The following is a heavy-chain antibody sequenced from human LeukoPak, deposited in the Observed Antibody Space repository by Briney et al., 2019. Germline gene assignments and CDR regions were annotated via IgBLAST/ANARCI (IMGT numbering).Heavy chain of an antibody. CDR3: ATSKVTGYCGSTSCSRRLDY. CDR2: IRYDGSNK. CDR1: GYTFSSYG. D-gene: IGHD2-2*01. V-gene: IGHV3-30*02. J-gene: IGHJ4*02. Sequence: PGGSLRVSCAASGYTFSSYGMHWVRQAPGKGLEWVAFIRYDGSNKYYADSVKGRFTISRDNSKNTLYLQMNSLRAEDTAVYYCATSKVTGYCGSTSCSRRLDYWGQGTLATVSS.